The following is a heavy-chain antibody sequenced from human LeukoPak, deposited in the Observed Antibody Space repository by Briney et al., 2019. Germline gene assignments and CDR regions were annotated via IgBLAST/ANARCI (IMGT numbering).Heavy chain of an antibody. V-gene: IGHV3-23*01. J-gene: IGHJ4*02. CDR3: ARDTGGIAAAGTFDY. CDR1: GFTFSSYA. CDR2: ISGSGGST. D-gene: IGHD6-13*01. Sequence: PGGSLRLSCAASGFTFSSYAMSWVRQAPGKGLEWVSAISGSGGSTYYADSVKGRFTISRDNSKNSLYLQMNSLRAEDTAVYYCARDTGGIAAAGTFDYWGQGTLVTVSS.